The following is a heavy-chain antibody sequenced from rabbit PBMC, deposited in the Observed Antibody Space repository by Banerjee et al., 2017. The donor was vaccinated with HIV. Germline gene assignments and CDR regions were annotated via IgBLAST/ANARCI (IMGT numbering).Heavy chain of an antibody. CDR1: GFSFSSNYY. Sequence: GDLVKPEGSLTITCTASGFSFSSNYYMSWVRQAPGKGLEWIACIYAGFNDGTAYASWAKGRFTISKTSSTTVTLQMTSLTAADTATYFCARDDAGYDYAKDLWGPGTLVTVS. CDR2: IYAGFNDGT. J-gene: IGHJ4*01. CDR3: ARDDAGYDYAKDL. V-gene: IGHV1S40*01. D-gene: IGHD6-1*01.